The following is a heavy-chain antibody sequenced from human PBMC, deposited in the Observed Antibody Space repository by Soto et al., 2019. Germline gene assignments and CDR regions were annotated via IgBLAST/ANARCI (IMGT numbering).Heavy chain of an antibody. CDR1: GDSISSLNW. CDR3: VRVPNY. J-gene: IGHJ4*02. Sequence: QVQLQESGPGLVKPSGTLSLTCTVSGDSISSLNWWSWVRQPPGKGLEWLGQIHHNGNTDYNASLQSRVTISIDKSNNQFSLHVNSVTCADTAVYYCVRVPNYWGQGTLVTVSS. CDR2: IHHNGNT. V-gene: IGHV4-4*02.